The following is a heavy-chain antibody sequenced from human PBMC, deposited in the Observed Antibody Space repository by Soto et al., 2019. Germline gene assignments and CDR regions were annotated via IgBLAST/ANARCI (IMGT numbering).Heavy chain of an antibody. D-gene: IGHD3-9*01. CDR3: ARDDIRTLEDLTRYYLEH. V-gene: IGHV1-18*01. CDR1: GYTFTNYG. J-gene: IGHJ4*02. CDR2: ISTYNGAT. Sequence: QVHLVQSGAEVKKPGASVKVSCKASGYTFTNYGISWVRQAPGQGPEWMGWISTYNGATDDAQKFRGRVTVTTDTSKTTAYMAGRSLGSDDTAVYYCARDDIRTLEDLTRYYLEHGGQGTLVTVSS.